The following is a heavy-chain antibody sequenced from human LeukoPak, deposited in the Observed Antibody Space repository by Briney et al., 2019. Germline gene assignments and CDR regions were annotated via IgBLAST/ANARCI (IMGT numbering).Heavy chain of an antibody. D-gene: IGHD4-17*01. Sequence: GGPLRLPCAASGFTHNCYIINWLRQAPAKGLQWVSYISSSSRYIYYADSVKGRFTNSRDNAKNSLYLQMNSVRAEDTAVYCCARDTDYGESYFDYWGQGTLVGVSS. J-gene: IGHJ4*02. V-gene: IGHV3-21*01. CDR3: ARDTDYGESYFDY. CDR2: ISSSSRYI. CDR1: GFTHNCYI.